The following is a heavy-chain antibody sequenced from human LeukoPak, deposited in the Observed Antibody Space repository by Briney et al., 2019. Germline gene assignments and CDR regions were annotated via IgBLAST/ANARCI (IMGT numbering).Heavy chain of an antibody. CDR2: IKQDGSDK. D-gene: IGHD1-14*01. CDR1: GGSISSGGYY. CDR3: AREVWGPEY. Sequence: HPSETLSLTCTVSGGSISSGGYYWSWVRQAPGKGLEWVGNIKQDGSDKNYMDSVKGRFTISRDNTKNSVYLQMSSLRAEDTAVYYCAREVWGPEYWGQGTLVTVSS. J-gene: IGHJ4*02. V-gene: IGHV3-7*01.